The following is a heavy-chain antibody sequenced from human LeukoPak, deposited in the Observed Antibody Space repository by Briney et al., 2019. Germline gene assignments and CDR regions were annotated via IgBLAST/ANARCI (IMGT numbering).Heavy chain of an antibody. V-gene: IGHV5-51*01. J-gene: IGHJ5*02. D-gene: IGHD3-22*01. CDR1: GYSFTSYW. Sequence: GESLKISCKGSGYSFTSYWIGWVRQMPGKGLEWMGIIYPGDSDTRYSPSFQGQVTISADKSISTAYLQWNSLKATDTAMYYCARHPGYYDSSGYNYDWFDPWGQGTLVTVSS. CDR3: ARHPGYYDSSGYNYDWFDP. CDR2: IYPGDSDT.